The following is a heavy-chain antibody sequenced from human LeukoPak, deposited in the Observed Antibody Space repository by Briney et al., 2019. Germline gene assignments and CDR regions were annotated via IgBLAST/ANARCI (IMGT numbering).Heavy chain of an antibody. J-gene: IGHJ3*02. CDR3: ARGYCSSTSCPNHDAFDI. CDR2: INPSGGST. D-gene: IGHD2-2*01. Sequence: GASVKVSCKASGYTFTSYYKHWVRQAPGQGLEWMGLINPSGGSTSYAQKFQGRVTMTRDMSTSTVYMELSILRSEDTAVYYCARGYCSSTSCPNHDAFDIWGQGTMVTVSS. CDR1: GYTFTSYY. V-gene: IGHV1-46*01.